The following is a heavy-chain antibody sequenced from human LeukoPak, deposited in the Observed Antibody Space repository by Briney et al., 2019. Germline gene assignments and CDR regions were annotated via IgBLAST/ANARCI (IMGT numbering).Heavy chain of an antibody. CDR2: IKQDGSEK. D-gene: IGHD2-2*01. Sequence: GGSLRLSCAASGFTFSSYWMSWVRQAPGKGLEWVANIKQDGSEKYYVDSVKGRLTISRDNAKNSLYLQMNSLRAEDTAVYYCAREIVVVPATYYMDVWGKGTTVTVSS. J-gene: IGHJ6*03. CDR3: AREIVVVPATYYMDV. V-gene: IGHV3-7*01. CDR1: GFTFSSYW.